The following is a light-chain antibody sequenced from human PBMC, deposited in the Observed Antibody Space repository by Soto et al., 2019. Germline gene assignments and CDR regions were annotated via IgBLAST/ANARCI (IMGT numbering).Light chain of an antibody. Sequence: EIVLTQSPATLSSFPGDRVTLSCRASQEINTRLAWYQHRPGQAPRLLIYQPSIRAAGIPARFSASGSATDFTLTISDVQTEDFALYYCHQRQSWPRTFGQGTKVDI. CDR2: QPS. CDR1: QEINTR. J-gene: IGKJ1*01. V-gene: IGKV3-11*01. CDR3: HQRQSWPRT.